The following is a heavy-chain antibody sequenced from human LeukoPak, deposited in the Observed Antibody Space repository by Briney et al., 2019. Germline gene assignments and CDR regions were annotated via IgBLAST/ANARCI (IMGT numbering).Heavy chain of an antibody. J-gene: IGHJ5*02. Sequence: SETLSLTCAVYGGSFSGYYWSWIRQPPGKGLEWIGEINHSGSTNYNPSLKSRVTISVDTSKNQFSLKLSSVTAADTAVYYCAREGGGYDFSWFDPWGQGTLVTVSS. CDR1: GGSFSGYY. V-gene: IGHV4-34*01. CDR2: INHSGST. D-gene: IGHD5-12*01. CDR3: AREGGGYDFSWFDP.